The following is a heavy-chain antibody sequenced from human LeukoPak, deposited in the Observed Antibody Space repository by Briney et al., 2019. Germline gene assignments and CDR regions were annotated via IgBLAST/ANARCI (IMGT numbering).Heavy chain of an antibody. CDR1: GFTFSSYA. Sequence: GGSLRLSCAASGFTFSSYAMSWVRQAPGKGLEWVSGISGSGTGTYYADSVKGRFTISRDNSRNTLYLQMNSLRAEDTAVYYCARRNWNYDRNWFDPWGQGTLVTVSS. CDR3: ARRNWNYDRNWFDP. V-gene: IGHV3-23*01. D-gene: IGHD1-7*01. J-gene: IGHJ5*02. CDR2: ISGSGTGT.